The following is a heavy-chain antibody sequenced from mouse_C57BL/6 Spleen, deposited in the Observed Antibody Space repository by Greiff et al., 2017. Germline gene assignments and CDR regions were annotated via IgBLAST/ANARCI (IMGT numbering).Heavy chain of an antibody. V-gene: IGHV1-59*01. J-gene: IGHJ4*01. CDR1: GYTFTSYW. D-gene: IGHD1-1*01. CDR2: IDPSDSYT. Sequence: QVQLKQPGAELVRPGTSVKLSCKASGYTFTSYWMHWVKQRPGQGLEWIGVIDPSDSYTNYNQKFKGKATLTVDTSSSTAYMQLSSLTSEDSAVYYCARRESVVATPYYAMDYWGQGTSVTVSS. CDR3: ARRESVVATPYYAMDY.